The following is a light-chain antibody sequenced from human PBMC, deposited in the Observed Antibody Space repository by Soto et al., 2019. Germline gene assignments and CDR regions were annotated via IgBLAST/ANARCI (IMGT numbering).Light chain of an antibody. Sequence: DIQMTQTPSSLSASVGDRVSITCRASQGVSSWLAWYQQKPGKAPKLLIYDASRLQSGVPSRFSGSGGGTDFTLSISSVQPEDFATYFCQQSYMDPITFGQGTRLEIK. CDR2: DAS. J-gene: IGKJ5*01. V-gene: IGKV1-12*01. CDR3: QQSYMDPIT. CDR1: QGVSSW.